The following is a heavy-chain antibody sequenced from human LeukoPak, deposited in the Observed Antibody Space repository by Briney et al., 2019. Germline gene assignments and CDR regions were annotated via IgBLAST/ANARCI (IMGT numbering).Heavy chain of an antibody. D-gene: IGHD4-17*01. V-gene: IGHV4-31*03. CDR2: IYYSGST. CDR3: ARDMIYGDYYYYGMDV. Sequence: PSQTLSLTCTVSGGSISSGGYYWSWIRQHPGKGLEWIGYIYYSGSTYYNPSLNSRVTISVDTSKNQFSLKLSSVTAADTAVYYCARDMIYGDYYYYGMDVWGQGTTVTVSS. J-gene: IGHJ6*02. CDR1: GGSISSGGYY.